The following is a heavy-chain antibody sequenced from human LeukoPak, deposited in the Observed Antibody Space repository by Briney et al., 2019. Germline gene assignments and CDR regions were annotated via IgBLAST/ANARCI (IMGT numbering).Heavy chain of an antibody. CDR3: ARDYGDYVDPGDY. J-gene: IGHJ4*02. V-gene: IGHV1-18*04. D-gene: IGHD4-17*01. CDR2: ISAYNGNT. CDR1: GYTFTGYY. Sequence: ASVKVSCKASGYTFTGYYMHWVRQAPGQGLEWMGWISAYNGNTNYAQKLQGRVTMTTDTSTSTAYMELRSLRSDDTAVYYCARDYGDYVDPGDYWGQGTLVTVSS.